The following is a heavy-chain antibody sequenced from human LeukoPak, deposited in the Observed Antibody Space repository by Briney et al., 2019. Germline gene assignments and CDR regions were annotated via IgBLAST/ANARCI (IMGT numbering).Heavy chain of an antibody. V-gene: IGHV1-46*01. CDR3: ARDEMATIGEAFDI. D-gene: IGHD5-24*01. CDR1: GYSLTTYY. Sequence: ASVKVSCKASGYSLTTYYMHWVRQAPGQGLEWMAIINPSGGSTNYAQKFQGRVTMTRDTPTNTVYMELSSLRTEDTAVYYCARDEMATIGEAFDIWGQGTMVTVSS. J-gene: IGHJ3*02. CDR2: INPSGGST.